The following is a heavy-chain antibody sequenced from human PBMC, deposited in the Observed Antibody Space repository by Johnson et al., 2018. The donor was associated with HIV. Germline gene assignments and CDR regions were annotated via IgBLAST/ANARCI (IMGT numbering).Heavy chain of an antibody. CDR3: ARGGRYYDPGAFDI. V-gene: IGHV3-23*04. CDR1: GFTFSSYA. D-gene: IGHD3-22*01. J-gene: IGHJ3*02. Sequence: VQLVESGGGLVQPGGSLRLSCAASGFTFSSYAMSWVRQAPGKGLEWVSAIRGSGGRTYYADSVKCRFTISRDNSKNTLYLQMNSLRAEDTALYYCARGGRYYDPGAFDIWGQGAMVTVSS. CDR2: IRGSGGRT.